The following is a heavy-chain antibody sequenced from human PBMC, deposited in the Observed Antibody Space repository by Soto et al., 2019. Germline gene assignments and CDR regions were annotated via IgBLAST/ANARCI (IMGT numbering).Heavy chain of an antibody. CDR1: GGSITSGGYY. V-gene: IGHV4-31*03. J-gene: IGHJ4*02. CDR2: IYYTGTT. D-gene: IGHD4-17*01. CDR3: ARATTTVTTFAS. Sequence: QVPLQESGPGLVRPSQTLSLTCTVSGGSITSGGYYWSWIRQLPGEDLEWIGNIYYTGTTYYNAALKSRVTISVDTSQSQFSLKLSSVTVADTAVYFCARATTTVTTFASWGQGTLVTVSS.